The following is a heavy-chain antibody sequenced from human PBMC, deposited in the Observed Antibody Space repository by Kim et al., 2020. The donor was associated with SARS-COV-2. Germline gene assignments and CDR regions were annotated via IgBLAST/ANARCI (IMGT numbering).Heavy chain of an antibody. Sequence: GGSLRLSCAASGFTFSSYSMNWVRQAPGKGLEWVSYISSSSSTIYYADSVKGRFTISRDNAKNSLYLQMNSLRAEDTAVYYCARRWEYYDSSGYFFFDYWGQGTLVTVSS. CDR3: ARRWEYYDSSGYFFFDY. CDR1: GFTFSSYS. V-gene: IGHV3-48*04. CDR2: ISSSSSTI. D-gene: IGHD3-22*01. J-gene: IGHJ4*02.